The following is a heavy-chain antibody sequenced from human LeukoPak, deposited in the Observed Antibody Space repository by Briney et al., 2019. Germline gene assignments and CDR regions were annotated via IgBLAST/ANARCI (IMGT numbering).Heavy chain of an antibody. CDR2: ISWISGRI. V-gene: IGHV3-9*01. CDR1: GLTFADYA. Sequence: GGSLRLSCAASGLTFADYAMHWVRQAPGKGLEWVSGISWISGRIGYAGSVKGRFTISIDNAKNALYLQMNSLRAEDTALYYCAKSKDFDYWGKGTLVTVSS. CDR3: AKSKDFDY. J-gene: IGHJ4*02.